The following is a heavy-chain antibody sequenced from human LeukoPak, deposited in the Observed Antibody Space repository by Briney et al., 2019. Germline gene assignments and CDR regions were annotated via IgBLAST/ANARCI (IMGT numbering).Heavy chain of an antibody. D-gene: IGHD6-19*01. V-gene: IGHV3-23*01. CDR1: GLHFSGTA. CDR2: ISHDGMNA. Sequence: GGSLRLSCAASGLHFSGTAMSWVRQPPGKGLEWVSAISHDGMNAYYADSVKGRFTISKDNSKKTVSLEMSSLTAADTGGYYCAKDGAQYSSGPECDPRGQGALVTVSP. J-gene: IGHJ5*02. CDR3: AKDGAQYSSGPECDP.